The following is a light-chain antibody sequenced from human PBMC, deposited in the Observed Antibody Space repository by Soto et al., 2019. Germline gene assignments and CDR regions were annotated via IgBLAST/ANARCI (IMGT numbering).Light chain of an antibody. J-gene: IGKJ4*01. CDR1: QSVDND. CDR2: DAS. V-gene: IGKV3D-15*01. Sequence: EIVMTQSPATVSVSPGDRATLSCRASQSVDNDLAWYQQKPGQPPRLLIYDASTRATGIPARFSGSQSGTEFTLTINSLQSEDFAVYYCHRYTNWPLTFGGGTKVDSK. CDR3: HRYTNWPLT.